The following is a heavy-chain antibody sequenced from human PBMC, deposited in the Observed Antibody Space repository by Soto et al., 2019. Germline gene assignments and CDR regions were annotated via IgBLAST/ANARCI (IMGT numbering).Heavy chain of an antibody. J-gene: IGHJ3*02. CDR1: GFTFSSYG. V-gene: IGHV3-30*18. D-gene: IGHD1-26*01. CDR2: ISYDGSNK. Sequence: QVQLVESGGGVVQPGRSLRLSCAASGFTFSSYGMHWVRQAPGKGLEWVAVISYDGSNKYYADSVKGRFTISRDNSKNALNMLMSGLRGEDTGVEYGANDQGGVGAIDAFDIWGQGTLVTVSS. CDR3: ANDQGGVGAIDAFDI.